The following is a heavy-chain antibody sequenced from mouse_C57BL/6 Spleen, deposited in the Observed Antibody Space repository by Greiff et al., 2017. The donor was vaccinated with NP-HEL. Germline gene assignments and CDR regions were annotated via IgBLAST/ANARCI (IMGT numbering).Heavy chain of an antibody. CDR2: IYPRSGNT. D-gene: IGHD3-3*01. Sequence: VQLQQSGAELARPGASVKLSCKASGYTFTSYGISWVKQRTGQGLEWIGEIYPRSGNTYYNEKFKGKATLTADKSSSTAYMELRSLTSEDSAVYFCARRTVGGRGYAMDYWGQGTSVTVSS. CDR3: ARRTVGGRGYAMDY. J-gene: IGHJ4*01. CDR1: GYTFTSYG. V-gene: IGHV1-81*01.